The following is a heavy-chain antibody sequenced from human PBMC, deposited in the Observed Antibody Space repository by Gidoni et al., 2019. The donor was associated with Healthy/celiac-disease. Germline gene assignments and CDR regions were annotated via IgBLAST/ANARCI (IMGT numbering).Heavy chain of an antibody. D-gene: IGHD1-26*01. Sequence: EVQLVESGGGLVKPGGSLRLSCAASGFTFSSYSRNWVRQAPGKGLEWVSSISSSSSYIYYADSVKGRFTISRDNAKNSLYLQVNSLRAEDTAVYYCARDSEPSRGIPRVGATTKFGRWFGPWGERTLVTVSS. CDR3: ARDSEPSRGIPRVGATTKFGRWFGP. CDR1: GFTFSSYS. V-gene: IGHV3-21*01. J-gene: IGHJ5*02. CDR2: ISSSSSYI.